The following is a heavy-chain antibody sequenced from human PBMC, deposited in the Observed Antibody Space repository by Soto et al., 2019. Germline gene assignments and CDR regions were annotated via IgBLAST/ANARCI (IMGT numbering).Heavy chain of an antibody. D-gene: IGHD6-19*01. CDR1: GGTFSSYA. J-gene: IGHJ3*01. CDR3: EIEMRYSSVWYIAFDL. Sequence: QVQLVQSGAEVKKPGSSVKVSCKASGGTFSSYAISWVRQAPGQGLEWMGGIIPIFGTANYAQKFQGRVTITADESTSTSYMELSSVRSEDKAVYYCEIEMRYSSVWYIAFDLWGQGTMVTVSS. V-gene: IGHV1-69*01. CDR2: IIPIFGTA.